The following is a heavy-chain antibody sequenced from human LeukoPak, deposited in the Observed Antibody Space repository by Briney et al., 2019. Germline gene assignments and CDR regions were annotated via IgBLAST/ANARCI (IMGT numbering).Heavy chain of an antibody. J-gene: IGHJ6*04. CDR3: TPDLMDV. Sequence: GGSLRLSCAASGFTFSSYAMSWVRQAPGKGLEWVGRIRSKSDGGTTDYAAPVKGRFTISRDDSKTTVFLQMDSLKIEDTAVYYCTPDLMDVWGKGTTVTVSS. CDR1: GFTFSSYA. V-gene: IGHV3-15*01. CDR2: IRSKSDGGTT.